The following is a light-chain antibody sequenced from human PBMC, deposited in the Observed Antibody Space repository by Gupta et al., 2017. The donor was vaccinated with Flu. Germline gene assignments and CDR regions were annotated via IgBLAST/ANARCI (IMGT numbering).Light chain of an antibody. CDR2: GAS. J-gene: IGKJ4*01. CDR3: QQYGSSFFT. V-gene: IGKV3-20*01. Sequence: ERATLSCRASQSVSSSYLAWYQQKPGQAPRLLIYGASSRATGIPDRFSGSGSGTDFTLTISRLEPEDFAVYYCQQYGSSFFTFGGGTKVEIK. CDR1: QSVSSSY.